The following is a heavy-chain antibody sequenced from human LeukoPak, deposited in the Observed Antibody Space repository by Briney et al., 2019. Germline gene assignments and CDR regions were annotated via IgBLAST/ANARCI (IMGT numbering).Heavy chain of an antibody. CDR2: IYTSGST. Sequence: SETLSLTCTVSGGSISSYYWSWIRQPAGKGLEWIGRIYTSGSTNYNPSLKSRVTMSVDTSKNQYSLKLSSVTAADTAVYYCASSYDPAAFDIWGQGTMVTVSS. J-gene: IGHJ3*02. CDR1: GGSISSYY. V-gene: IGHV4-4*07. CDR3: ASSYDPAAFDI. D-gene: IGHD3-22*01.